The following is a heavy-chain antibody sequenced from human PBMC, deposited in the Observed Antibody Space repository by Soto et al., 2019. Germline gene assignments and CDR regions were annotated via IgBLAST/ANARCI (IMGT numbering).Heavy chain of an antibody. CDR3: ARGAALYVGHWYFDL. V-gene: IGHV1-3*01. J-gene: IGHJ2*01. D-gene: IGHD3-10*02. CDR1: GYIFTNYA. CDR2: INAGNGYT. Sequence: QVQLVQSGDEVKKPGASLKVSCQASGYIFTNYAMHWVRQAPGQGLEWMGWINAGNGYTKYSQKLQGRVTITRDTSATTAYMDLTSLRSEDTAVYYGARGAALYVGHWYFDLWGRGTLVTVSS.